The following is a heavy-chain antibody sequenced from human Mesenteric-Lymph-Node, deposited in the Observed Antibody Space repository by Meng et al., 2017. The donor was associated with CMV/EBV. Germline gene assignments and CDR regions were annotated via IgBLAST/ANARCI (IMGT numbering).Heavy chain of an antibody. CDR2: IYTSGST. Sequence: SETLSLTCTVSGGSISSYYWSWIRQPAGKGLEWIGRIYTSGSTNYNPSLKSRVTMSVDTSKNQFSLKLSSVTAADTAVYYCARHSLSLTAMARFDYWGQGTLVTVSS. CDR3: ARHSLSLTAMARFDY. V-gene: IGHV4-4*07. CDR1: GGSISSYY. J-gene: IGHJ4*02. D-gene: IGHD5-18*01.